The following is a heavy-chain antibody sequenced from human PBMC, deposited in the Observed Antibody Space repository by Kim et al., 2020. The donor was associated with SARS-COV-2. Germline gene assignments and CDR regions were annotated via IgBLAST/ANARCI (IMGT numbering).Heavy chain of an antibody. Sequence: GGSLRLSCAASGFTFSNYAMSWVRQAPGKGLEWVSAISGSGSSTYYADSVKGRFSISRDSSKNTLYLQMTSLRAEDTAVFYCAKGRDSSRRSYYYDAMDVWGQGTTVTVSS. CDR3: AKGRDSSRRSYYYDAMDV. D-gene: IGHD6-13*01. CDR2: ISGSGSST. CDR1: GFTFSNYA. V-gene: IGHV3-23*01. J-gene: IGHJ6*02.